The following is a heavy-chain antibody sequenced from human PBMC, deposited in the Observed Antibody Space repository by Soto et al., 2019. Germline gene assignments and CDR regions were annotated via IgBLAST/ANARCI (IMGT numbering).Heavy chain of an antibody. Sequence: ASVKVSCKASGGTFSSYAISWVRQAPGQGLEWMGGIIPIFGTANYAQKFQGRVTITADESTSTAYMELSSLRSEDTAVYYCARSFYYYYGMDVWGQGTTVTVSS. CDR2: IIPIFGTA. CDR3: ARSFYYYYGMDV. J-gene: IGHJ6*02. CDR1: GGTFSSYA. V-gene: IGHV1-69*13.